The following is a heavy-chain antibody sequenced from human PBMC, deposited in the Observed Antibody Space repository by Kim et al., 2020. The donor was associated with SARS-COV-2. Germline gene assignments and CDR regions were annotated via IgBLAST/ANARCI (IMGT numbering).Heavy chain of an antibody. CDR2: IKQDGSEK. Sequence: GGSLRLSCAASGFTFSSYWMSWVRQAPGKGLEWVANIKQDGSEKYYVDSVKGRFTISRDNAKNSLYLQMNSLRAEDTAVYYCARDTGLLWFGDRHEDWGQGTLVTVSS. J-gene: IGHJ4*02. CDR3: ARDTGLLWFGDRHED. CDR1: GFTFSSYW. V-gene: IGHV3-7*01. D-gene: IGHD3-10*01.